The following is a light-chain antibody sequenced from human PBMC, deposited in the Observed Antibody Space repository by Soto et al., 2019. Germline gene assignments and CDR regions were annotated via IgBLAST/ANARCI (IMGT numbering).Light chain of an antibody. CDR3: QQYNNWPPYT. CDR2: GAS. V-gene: IGKV3-20*01. Sequence: DIVLTQSPGTLSLSPGERATLSCRASQSVGSIYLAWYQQKPGQAPRLLIHGASSRATGIPDRFSGSGSGTDFTLTISRLEPEDFAVYYCQQYNNWPPYTFGQGTKVDIK. CDR1: QSVGSIY. J-gene: IGKJ2*01.